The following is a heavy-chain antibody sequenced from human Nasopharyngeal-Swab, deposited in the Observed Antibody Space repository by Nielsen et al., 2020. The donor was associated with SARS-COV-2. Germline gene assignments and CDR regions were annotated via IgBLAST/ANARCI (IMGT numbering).Heavy chain of an antibody. V-gene: IGHV1-2*06. J-gene: IGHJ4*02. D-gene: IGHD2-15*01. CDR2: INPTTGGT. CDR1: TSTFNAYY. CDR3: TRALSGVYDF. Sequence: ASVKVSCKASTSTFNAYYIHWVRQAPGQGLEWMGRINPTTGGTLYTQTFEGRVTMTTDTSTSTTYMELRGLTSDDTAVYHCTRALSGVYDFWGQGALVTVSS.